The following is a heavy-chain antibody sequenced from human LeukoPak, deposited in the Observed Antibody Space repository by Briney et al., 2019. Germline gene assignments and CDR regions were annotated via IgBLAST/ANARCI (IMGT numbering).Heavy chain of an antibody. V-gene: IGHV4-59*01. CDR3: ARGSFDSSGNYYFDY. J-gene: IGHJ4*02. D-gene: IGHD3-22*01. CDR1: GGHFRGYY. Sequence: SDTLSLTCTVSGGHFRGYYWSWILHPPAKGMESFGNNYYTWSTNYNPALKGRVTTSVDTSEKQFSLKPRSVTAADTAVYYCARGSFDSSGNYYFDYWGRGTLVAVSS. CDR2: NYYTWST.